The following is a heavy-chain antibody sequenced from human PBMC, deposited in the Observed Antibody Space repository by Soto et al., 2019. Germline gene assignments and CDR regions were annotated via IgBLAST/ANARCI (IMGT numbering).Heavy chain of an antibody. V-gene: IGHV3-9*01. Sequence: EVQLVESGGGLVQPGRSLRLSCVVSGLNFDDYAMHWVRQLPGKGLGWVAGLSWSGGTIDYADSVKGRFTISRDNAKNSLYLEMNSLRPEDTAVYYCTKEDRHHFSYYFDNWGQGTLVTVSS. D-gene: IGHD3-3*02. CDR2: LSWSGGTI. CDR3: TKEDRHHFSYYFDN. J-gene: IGHJ4*02. CDR1: GLNFDDYA.